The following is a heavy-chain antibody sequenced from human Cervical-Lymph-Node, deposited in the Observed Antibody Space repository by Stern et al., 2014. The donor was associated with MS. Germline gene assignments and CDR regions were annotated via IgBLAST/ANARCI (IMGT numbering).Heavy chain of an antibody. CDR3: ARIYCSGDECYHSFDT. CDR2: IDPGSGAT. V-gene: IGHV1-2*05. Sequence: VQLVQSGAEVKKPGASVKVSCKASGYRFSTFYLHWLRQAPGQGLQWIGRIDPGSGATTSSQTFQGRLTMTRDRSITTAYLELSGLRSDDTGVYYCARIYCSGDECYHSFDTWGQGTLVTVSS. J-gene: IGHJ4*02. D-gene: IGHD3-16*02. CDR1: GYRFSTFY.